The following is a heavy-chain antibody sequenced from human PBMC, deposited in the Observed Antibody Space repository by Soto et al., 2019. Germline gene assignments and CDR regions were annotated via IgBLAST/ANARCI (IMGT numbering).Heavy chain of an antibody. CDR3: AKIKRPTREMGTSHFDY. J-gene: IGHJ4*02. Sequence: EVHLLESGGGLVQPGGSLRLSCAASGFTFYKYAMSWVRQVQGKGLEWVATITGSSGTTHYSDSVRGRFIISRDNSNDTLRLEMSDVRPGDTATYYCAKIKRPTREMGTSHFDYWGQGALVTVSS. V-gene: IGHV3-23*01. CDR1: GFTFYKYA. D-gene: IGHD1-1*01. CDR2: ITGSSGTT.